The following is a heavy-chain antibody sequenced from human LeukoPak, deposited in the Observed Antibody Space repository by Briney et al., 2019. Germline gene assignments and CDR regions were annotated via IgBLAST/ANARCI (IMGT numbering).Heavy chain of an antibody. V-gene: IGHV4-34*01. CDR2: INHSGST. J-gene: IGHJ4*02. CDR1: GGSFSGYY. Sequence: SETLSLTCAVYGGSFSGYYWSWIRQPPGKGLEWIGEINHSGSTNYNPSLKSRVTISVDTSKNQFSLKLSSVTAADTAVYYCAAALQYYYDSSGPTRFDYWGQGTLVTVSS. D-gene: IGHD3-22*01. CDR3: AAALQYYYDSSGPTRFDY.